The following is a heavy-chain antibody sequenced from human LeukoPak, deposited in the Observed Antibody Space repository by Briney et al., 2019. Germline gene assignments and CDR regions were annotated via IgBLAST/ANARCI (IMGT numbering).Heavy chain of an antibody. Sequence: GGSLRLSCAASGFTFSSYAMSWVRQAPGKGLEWVSAISGSGGSTYYADSVKGRFTISRDNSKNTLYLQMNSLRAEDTAVYYCAKAGGLGYCTNGVCYEGEVFDYWGQGTLVTVSS. CDR1: GFTFSSYA. D-gene: IGHD2-8*01. J-gene: IGHJ4*02. CDR2: ISGSGGST. CDR3: AKAGGLGYCTNGVCYEGEVFDY. V-gene: IGHV3-23*01.